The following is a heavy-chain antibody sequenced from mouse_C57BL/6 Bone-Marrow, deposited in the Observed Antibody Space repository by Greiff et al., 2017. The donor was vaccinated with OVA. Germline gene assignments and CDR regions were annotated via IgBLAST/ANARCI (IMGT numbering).Heavy chain of an antibody. J-gene: IGHJ1*03. CDR3: ARDDYGTRYFDV. CDR2: ISYDGSN. V-gene: IGHV3-6*01. D-gene: IGHD1-1*01. CDR1: GYSITSGYY. Sequence: EVHLVESGPGLVKPSQSLSLTCSVTGYSITSGYYWNWIRQFPGNKLEWMGYISYDGSNNYNPSLKNRISITRDTSKNQFFLKLNSVTTEDTATYYCARDDYGTRYFDVWGTGTTVTVSS.